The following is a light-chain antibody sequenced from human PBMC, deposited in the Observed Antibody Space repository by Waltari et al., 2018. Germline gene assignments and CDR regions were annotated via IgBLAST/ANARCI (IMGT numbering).Light chain of an antibody. CDR2: EVT. Sequence: SALTQPASVSGSLGQSITISCSGSTSDVGSGNLVSWYQQFPGNVPKLIIYEVTKRPSGVSGRCSGSKSGNMASLTISGLQPEDEADYYCCSYRIGSTPGVFGGGTKVTVL. V-gene: IGLV2-23*02. CDR3: CSYRIGSTPGV. CDR1: TSDVGSGNL. J-gene: IGLJ3*02.